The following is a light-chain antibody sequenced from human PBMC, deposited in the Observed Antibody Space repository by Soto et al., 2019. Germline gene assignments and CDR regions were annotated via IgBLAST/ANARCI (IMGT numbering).Light chain of an antibody. CDR3: QSYDNSLSGSGV. V-gene: IGLV1-40*01. J-gene: IGLJ1*01. CDR2: GNS. CDR1: SSNIGAGYD. Sequence: QSVLTQPPLVSGAPGQRVTISCTGSSSNIGAGYDVHWYQQLPGTAPKLLIYGNSNRPSGVPDRFSGSKSGTSASLAITGLQAEDEADYYCQSYDNSLSGSGVFGTGTKVTVL.